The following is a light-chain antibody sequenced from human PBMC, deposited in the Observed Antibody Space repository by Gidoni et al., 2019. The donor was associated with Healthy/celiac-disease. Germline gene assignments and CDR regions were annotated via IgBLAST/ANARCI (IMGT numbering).Light chain of an antibody. CDR1: QSVSSSY. CDR3: QQYGSSPFT. J-gene: IGKJ3*01. Sequence: EIVLTKSPGTLSLSPGERATLSCRASQSVSSSYLAWYQQKPGQAPSLLIYGASSRATGIPDRFSGSGSGTDFTLTISRLEPEDFAVYYCQQYGSSPFTFGPGTKVDIK. V-gene: IGKV3-20*01. CDR2: GAS.